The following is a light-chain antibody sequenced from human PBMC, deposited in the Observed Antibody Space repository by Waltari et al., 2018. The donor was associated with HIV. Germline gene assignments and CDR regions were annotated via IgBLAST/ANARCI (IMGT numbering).Light chain of an antibody. Sequence: ALTQPAPVPGSPGQPIPIPSPGPTLAVGVYTHSPWYQQHPGKAPKLMIYDVSNRPSGVSNRFSGSKSGNTASLTISGLQAEDEADYYCSSYTSSSTLAFGTGTKVTVL. CDR1: TLAVGVYTH. CDR3: SSYTSSSTLA. V-gene: IGLV2-14*03. J-gene: IGLJ1*01. CDR2: DVS.